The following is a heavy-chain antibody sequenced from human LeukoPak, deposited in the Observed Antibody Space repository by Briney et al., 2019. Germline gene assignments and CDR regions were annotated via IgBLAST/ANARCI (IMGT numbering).Heavy chain of an antibody. CDR3: AREHSGYDSYYYYYVDV. J-gene: IGHJ6*03. Sequence: SETLSLTCTVSGGSISSYYWSWIRQPAGKGLEWIGRIYTSGSTNYNPSLKSRVTMSVDTSKNQFSLKLSSVTAADTAVYYCAREHSGYDSYYYYYVDVWGKGTTVTVSS. CDR1: GGSISSYY. CDR2: IYTSGST. D-gene: IGHD5-12*01. V-gene: IGHV4-4*07.